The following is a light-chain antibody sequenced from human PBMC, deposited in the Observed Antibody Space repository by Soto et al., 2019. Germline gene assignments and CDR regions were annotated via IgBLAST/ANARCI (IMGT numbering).Light chain of an antibody. V-gene: IGKV3-15*01. Sequence: EIVMTHSPATLSVSTGERATLSCRASQSVSSNLAWYQQKPGQAPRLLIYGASTRATGIPARFSGSGSGTEFTLTISSLQSEDFAVYYCQQYNNWPLTFGEGTKVDIK. J-gene: IGKJ4*01. CDR1: QSVSSN. CDR3: QQYNNWPLT. CDR2: GAS.